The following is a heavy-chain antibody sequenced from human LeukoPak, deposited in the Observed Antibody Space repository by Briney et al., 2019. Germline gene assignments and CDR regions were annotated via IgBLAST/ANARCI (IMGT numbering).Heavy chain of an antibody. CDR2: ISSRGSYI. D-gene: IGHD5-18*01. J-gene: IGHJ6*02. CDR1: GFTFSNYN. CDR3: TKDGRVASAINRPTYYYGMDV. V-gene: IGHV3-21*01. Sequence: GGSLRLSCAASGFTFSNYNINWVRQAPGKGLEWVSCISSRGSYIYYADSVKGRFTISRDNADNSLYLQMNSLRAEDTAVYYCTKDGRVASAINRPTYYYGMDVWGQGTTVIVPS.